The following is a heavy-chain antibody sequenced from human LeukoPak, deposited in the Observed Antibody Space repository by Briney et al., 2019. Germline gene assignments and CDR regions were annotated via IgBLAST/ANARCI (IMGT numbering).Heavy chain of an antibody. V-gene: IGHV1-69*04. J-gene: IGHJ4*02. Sequence: SVKVSCKASGGTFSSSAISWVRQAPGQGLEWMGRTIPILGIANYAQKFQGRVTITADKSTSAAYMELSSLRSEDTAVYYCASGNHYDSSGSLMGYWGQGTLVTVSS. CDR1: GGTFSSSA. D-gene: IGHD3-22*01. CDR2: TIPILGIA. CDR3: ASGNHYDSSGSLMGY.